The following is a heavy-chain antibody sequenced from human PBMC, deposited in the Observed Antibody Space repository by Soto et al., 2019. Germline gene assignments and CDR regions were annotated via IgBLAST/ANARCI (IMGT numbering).Heavy chain of an antibody. V-gene: IGHV3-33*01. D-gene: IGHD3-10*01. CDR3: ARDDEYSGNGMDV. CDR1: EFTFSNDG. J-gene: IGHJ6*02. Sequence: HVQLVESGGGVVQPGRSLRLSCAASEFTFSNDGMHWVRQAPGKGLEWVAVILNDGSNRYHADSVKDRFTISRDNSKNTLYLQMNSLRAEDTAVYYCARDDEYSGNGMDVWGQGTTVTVS. CDR2: ILNDGSNR.